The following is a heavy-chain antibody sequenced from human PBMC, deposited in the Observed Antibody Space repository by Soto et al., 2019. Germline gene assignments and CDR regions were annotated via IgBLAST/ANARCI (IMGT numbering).Heavy chain of an antibody. CDR1: GFTFSSYW. J-gene: IGHJ5*02. Sequence: EVQLVESGGGLVQPGGSLRLSCAASGFTFSSYWMTWVRQAPGRGLEWVASIKQDGSEIHYVDSVKGRFTISRDNAKNSLYLQMNSLRAEDTAVYYCAREGYYGSGSYYKNWFDPWGQGTLVTVSS. CDR2: IKQDGSEI. D-gene: IGHD3-10*01. CDR3: AREGYYGSGSYYKNWFDP. V-gene: IGHV3-7*01.